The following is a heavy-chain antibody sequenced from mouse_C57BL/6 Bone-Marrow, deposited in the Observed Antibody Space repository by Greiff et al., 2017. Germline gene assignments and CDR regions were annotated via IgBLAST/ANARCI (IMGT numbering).Heavy chain of an antibody. J-gene: IGHJ3*01. CDR3: TRGDDGYAY. V-gene: IGHV1-15*01. D-gene: IGHD2-3*01. Sequence: QVQLQQSGAELVRPGASVTLSCKASGYTFTDYEMHWVKQTPVHGLEWIGAIDTETGGTAYNQKFKGKAILTSDKSSSTAYMELRSLTSEDSAVYYCTRGDDGYAYWGQGTLVTVSA. CDR2: IDTETGGT. CDR1: GYTFTDYE.